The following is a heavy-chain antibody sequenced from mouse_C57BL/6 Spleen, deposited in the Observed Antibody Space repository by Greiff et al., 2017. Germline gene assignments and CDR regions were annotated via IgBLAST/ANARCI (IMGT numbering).Heavy chain of an antibody. CDR2: IYPRSGNT. CDR3: ARFGGHYYAMDY. Sequence: QVQLQQSGAELARPGASVKLSCKASGYTFTSYGISWVKQRTGQGLEWIGDIYPRSGNTYYNEKFKGKATLTADKSSSTAYMELRSLTSEDSAVYFCARFGGHYYAMDYWGQGTSVTVSS. V-gene: IGHV1-81*01. CDR1: GYTFTSYG. J-gene: IGHJ4*01. D-gene: IGHD1-1*02.